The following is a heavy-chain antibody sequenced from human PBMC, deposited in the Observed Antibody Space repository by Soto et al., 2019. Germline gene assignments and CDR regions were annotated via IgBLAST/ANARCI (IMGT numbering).Heavy chain of an antibody. CDR1: NGSISTYY. J-gene: IGHJ5*02. CDR3: VRDYLLAGFDT. CDR2: VYYSGSS. D-gene: IGHD6-19*01. V-gene: IGHV4-59*01. Sequence: VQLQESGPRLIQPSETLSLTCTVSNGSISTYYWTWVRQPPGKGLEWIGYVYYSGSSNYNPSLKSRVGMSIDTSKNQFSLELKSVTAADTATYYCVRDYLLAGFDTWGQGILVTVSA.